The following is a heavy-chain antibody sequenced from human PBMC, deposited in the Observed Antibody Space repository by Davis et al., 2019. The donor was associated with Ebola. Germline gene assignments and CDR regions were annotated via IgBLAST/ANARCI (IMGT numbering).Heavy chain of an antibody. D-gene: IGHD5-18*01. J-gene: IGHJ4*02. Sequence: SETLSLTCTVSGVSISTYYWTWIRQPPGKGLEWIGYMAYYGSATYSPSLRSRVTISVDKSRNQFSLDLASVTTADTAVYFCARGDSRPYSYGFDSWGQGTLVTVSS. V-gene: IGHV4-59*01. CDR2: MAYYGSA. CDR1: GVSISTYY. CDR3: ARGDSRPYSYGFDS.